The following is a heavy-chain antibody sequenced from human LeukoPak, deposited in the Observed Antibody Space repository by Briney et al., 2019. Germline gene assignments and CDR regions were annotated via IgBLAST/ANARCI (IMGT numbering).Heavy chain of an antibody. CDR1: GYTFTSYY. J-gene: IGHJ1*01. V-gene: IGHV1-46*01. D-gene: IGHD3-22*01. CDR2: INPSGGST. CDR3: AREGYYDSSGQKSSQH. Sequence: GASVKVSCKASGYTFTSYYMHWVRQAPGQGLEWMGIINPSGGSTSYAQKFQGRVTMTRDTSTSTVYMELSSLRSEDTAVYYCAREGYYDSSGQKSSQHGGQGTLATVSS.